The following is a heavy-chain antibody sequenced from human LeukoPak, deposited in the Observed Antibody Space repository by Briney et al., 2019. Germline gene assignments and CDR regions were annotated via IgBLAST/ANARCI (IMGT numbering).Heavy chain of an antibody. D-gene: IGHD5-12*01. J-gene: IGHJ4*02. CDR3: AKDRLGGIYKSHDS. CDR2: VIGTGGST. CDR1: GFIFTSYA. V-gene: IGHV3-23*01. Sequence: GGSLRLSCAASGFIFTSYAMTWVRQAPGKGLEWVSTVIGTGGSTYYADSAKGRFTISRGNSKYTVDLQMNSLRAEDTAIYYCAKDRLGGIYKSHDSWGQGTLVTVSS.